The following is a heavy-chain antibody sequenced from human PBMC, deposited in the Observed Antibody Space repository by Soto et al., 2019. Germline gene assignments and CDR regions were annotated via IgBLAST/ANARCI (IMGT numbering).Heavy chain of an antibody. V-gene: IGHV4-59*12. J-gene: IGHJ5*02. CDR2: IHYSGST. CDR1: GGSLSDYY. CDR3: ARGGVAARKGRWYDP. D-gene: IGHD6-6*01. Sequence: SETLSLTCTVSGGSLSDYYWTWIRQPPGKGLEWIGYIHYSGSTNYNPSLKSRVTISVDTSKNQFSLKLRSVTAADTAMYHCARGGVAARKGRWYDPWGQGAPVTVSS.